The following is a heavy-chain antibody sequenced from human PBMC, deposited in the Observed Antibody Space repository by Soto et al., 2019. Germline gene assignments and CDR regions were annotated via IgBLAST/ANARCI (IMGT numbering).Heavy chain of an antibody. V-gene: IGHV3-7*05. CDR1: GFTFSSYW. CDR2: IKQDGSEK. D-gene: IGHD1-20*01. CDR3: ARVSWWVAPLSGITGTDYFDY. J-gene: IGHJ4*02. Sequence: PGGSLRLSCAASGFTFSSYWMSWVRQAPGKGLEWVANIKQDGSEKYYVDSVKGRFTISRDNAKNSLYLQMNSLRAEDTAVYYCARVSWWVAPLSGITGTDYFDYWGQGTLVTVSS.